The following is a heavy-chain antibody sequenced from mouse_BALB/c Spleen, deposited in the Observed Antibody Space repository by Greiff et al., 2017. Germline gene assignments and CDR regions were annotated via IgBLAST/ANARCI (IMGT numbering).Heavy chain of an antibody. Sequence: QVQLKQSGPGLVAPSQSLSITCTVSGFSLTSYGVHWVRQPPGKGLEWLGVIWAGGSTNYNSALMSRLSISKDNSKSQVFLKMNSLQTDDTAMYYCARDGNYEGPFYYAMDYWGQGTSVTVSS. CDR1: GFSLTSYG. D-gene: IGHD2-1*01. V-gene: IGHV2-9*02. CDR2: IWAGGST. CDR3: ARDGNYEGPFYYAMDY. J-gene: IGHJ4*01.